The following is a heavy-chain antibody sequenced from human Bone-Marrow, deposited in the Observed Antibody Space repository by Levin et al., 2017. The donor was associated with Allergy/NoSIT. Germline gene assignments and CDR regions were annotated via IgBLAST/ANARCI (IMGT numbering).Heavy chain of an antibody. J-gene: IGHJ4*02. CDR3: ARSSSGEFDY. Sequence: QTLSLPCTFSGFSLSTSGMCVSWIRQPPGKALEWLALIDWDDDKYYSTSLKTRLTISKDTSKNQVVLTMTNMDPVDTATYYCARSSSGEFDYWGQGTLVTVSS. CDR1: GFSLSTSGMC. CDR2: IDWDDDK. D-gene: IGHD3-22*01. V-gene: IGHV2-70*01.